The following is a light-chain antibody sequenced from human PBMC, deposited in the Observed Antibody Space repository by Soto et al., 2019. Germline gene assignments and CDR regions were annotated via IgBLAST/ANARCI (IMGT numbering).Light chain of an antibody. J-gene: IGLJ1*01. CDR3: NSYAGSYTIYV. Sequence: QSALTQPRSVSGSPGQSVAISCAGTSSDVGGYNYVSWYQQHPGKAPKLMIYDVTKRPSGVPDRFSGSKSGNTASLTISGLQAEDEADYYCNSYAGSYTIYVLGNGTKVTVL. CDR1: SSDVGGYNY. CDR2: DVT. V-gene: IGLV2-11*01.